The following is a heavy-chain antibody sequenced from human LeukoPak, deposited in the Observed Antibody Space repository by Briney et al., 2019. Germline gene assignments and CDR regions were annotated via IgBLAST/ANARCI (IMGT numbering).Heavy chain of an antibody. CDR2: ISNYSGQT. Sequence: ASVKVSCKASRYAFSASGISSVRQAPAQGLERMGWISNYSGQTNYSQKFQGRVTVTTDTSTSTAYMKLTRLTSDDTAVYYCARDKDWGAVAGTFDYWGQGTLVTVSS. D-gene: IGHD6-19*01. J-gene: IGHJ4*02. CDR3: ARDKDWGAVAGTFDY. V-gene: IGHV1-18*01. CDR1: RYAFSASG.